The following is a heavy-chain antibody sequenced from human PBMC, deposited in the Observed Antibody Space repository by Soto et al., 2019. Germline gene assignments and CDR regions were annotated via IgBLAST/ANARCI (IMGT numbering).Heavy chain of an antibody. CDR3: ARDRAGSCSGFDY. CDR1: GGSVSSGSYY. V-gene: IGHV4-61*01. D-gene: IGHD2-15*01. CDR2: IYYSGST. Sequence: SETLSLTCTVSGGSVSSGSYYWSWIRQPPGKGLEWIGYIYYSGSTNYNPSLKSRVTISVDTSKNQFSLKLSSVTAADAAVYYCARDRAGSCSGFDYWGQETLVTVSS. J-gene: IGHJ4*02.